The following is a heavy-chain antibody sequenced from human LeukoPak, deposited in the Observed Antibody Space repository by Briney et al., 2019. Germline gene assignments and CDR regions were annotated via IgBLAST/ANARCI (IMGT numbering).Heavy chain of an antibody. V-gene: IGHV5-51*01. D-gene: IGHD6-19*01. Sequence: GESLQISCQGSGYSFTSYWIGWVRQMPGKGLEWMGIIYPGDSDTRYSPSFQGQVTISAVKSNSTAYLQWSSLKASDTAMYYCARRDSSGWYYFDYWGQGTLVTVSS. CDR3: ARRDSSGWYYFDY. CDR1: GYSFTSYW. CDR2: IYPGDSDT. J-gene: IGHJ4*02.